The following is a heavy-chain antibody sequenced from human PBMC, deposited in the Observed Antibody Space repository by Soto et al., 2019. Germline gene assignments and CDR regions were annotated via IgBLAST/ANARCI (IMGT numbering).Heavy chain of an antibody. CDR2: IYYSGST. CDR1: GGSISSSSYY. CDR3: ARREGSSSWYGAYAFDS. V-gene: IGHV4-39*01. D-gene: IGHD6-13*01. J-gene: IGHJ3*02. Sequence: PSETLSLTCTVSGGSISSSSYYWGWIRQPPGKGLEWIGSIYYSGSTYYNPSLKSRVTISVDTSKNQFSLKLSSVTAADTAVYYCARREGSSSWYGAYAFDSWGQGTMVTVSS.